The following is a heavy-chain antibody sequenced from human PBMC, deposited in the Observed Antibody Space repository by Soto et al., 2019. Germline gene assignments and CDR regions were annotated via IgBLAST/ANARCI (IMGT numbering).Heavy chain of an antibody. CDR2: LSGGGGTT. CDR3: ARVAALGYFFDY. V-gene: IGHV3-23*01. Sequence: GGSLRLSCAASGFTFSSYWMHWVRQAPGKGLGWVSALSGGGGTTYYADSVKGRFTISRDNSKNTLFLQMNSLRAEDTAVYYCARVAALGYFFDYWGQGILVTVSS. D-gene: IGHD2-15*01. CDR1: GFTFSSYW. J-gene: IGHJ4*02.